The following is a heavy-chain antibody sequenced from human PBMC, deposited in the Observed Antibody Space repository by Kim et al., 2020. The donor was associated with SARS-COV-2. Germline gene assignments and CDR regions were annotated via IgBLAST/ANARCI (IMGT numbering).Heavy chain of an antibody. D-gene: IGHD3-10*01. Sequence: SETLSLTCAVYGGSFSGYYWSWIRQPPGKGLEWIGEINHSGSTNYNPSLKSRVTISVDTSKNQFSLKLSSVTAADTAVYYCARVGEVGVVRGVMSYWGQGTLVTVSS. CDR2: INHSGST. J-gene: IGHJ4*02. V-gene: IGHV4-34*01. CDR3: ARVGEVGVVRGVMSY. CDR1: GGSFSGYY.